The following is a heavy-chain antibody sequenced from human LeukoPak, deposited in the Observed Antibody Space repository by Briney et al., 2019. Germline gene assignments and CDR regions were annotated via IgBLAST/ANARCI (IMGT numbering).Heavy chain of an antibody. CDR2: IYPGDSDT. D-gene: IGHD4-23*01. Sequence: GESLKISCKGSGYSFTSYWIGWVRQMPGKGLEWMGIIYPGDSDTRYSPSFQGQVTISADKSISTAYLQWSSLKASDTAMYYCARPQARYGGNPEAFDYWGQGTLVTVSS. J-gene: IGHJ4*02. CDR1: GYSFTSYW. V-gene: IGHV5-51*01. CDR3: ARPQARYGGNPEAFDY.